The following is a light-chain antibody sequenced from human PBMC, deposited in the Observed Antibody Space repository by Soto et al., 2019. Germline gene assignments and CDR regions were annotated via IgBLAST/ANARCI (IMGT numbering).Light chain of an antibody. CDR1: QDIRKY. J-gene: IGKJ5*01. Sequence: DIQMTQSPSSLSASVGDRVTITCQASQDIRKYLNWYQQKPGKAPILLIYDASHLETGVPSRFSGSGSGKDFTFTISSLQPEDIATYYCQQHDNLPITFGQGTRLDIK. V-gene: IGKV1-33*01. CDR3: QQHDNLPIT. CDR2: DAS.